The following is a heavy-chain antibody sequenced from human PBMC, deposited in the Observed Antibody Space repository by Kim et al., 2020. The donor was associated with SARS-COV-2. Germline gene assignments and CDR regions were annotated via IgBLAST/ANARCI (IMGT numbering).Heavy chain of an antibody. CDR2: IWYDGSNK. CDR3: ARDGRGKGYTYYYYGMDV. D-gene: IGHD6-13*01. J-gene: IGHJ6*02. V-gene: IGHV3-33*01. CDR1: GFTFSSYG. Sequence: GGSLRLSCAASGFTFSSYGMHWVRQAPGKGLEWVAVIWYDGSNKYYADSVKGRFTISRDNSKNTLYLQMNSLRAEDTAVYYCARDGRGKGYTYYYYGMDVWGQGTTVTVSS.